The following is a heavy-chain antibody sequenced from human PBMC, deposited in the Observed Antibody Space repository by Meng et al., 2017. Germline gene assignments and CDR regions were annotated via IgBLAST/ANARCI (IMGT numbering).Heavy chain of an antibody. D-gene: IGHD6-19*01. V-gene: IGHV4-34*01. J-gene: IGHJ4*01. Sequence: SETLSLTCAVYGGSFSGYYWSWIRQPPGKGLEWIGEINHSGSTNYNPSLKSRVTISVDTSKNQFSLKLSSVTAADTAVYYCARGSKGYSSGWYKYWGPGNRV. CDR1: GGSFSGYY. CDR2: INHSGST. CDR3: ARGSKGYSSGWYKY.